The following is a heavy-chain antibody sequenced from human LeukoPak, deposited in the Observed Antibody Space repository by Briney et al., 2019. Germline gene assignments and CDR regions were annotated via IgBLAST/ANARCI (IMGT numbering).Heavy chain of an antibody. D-gene: IGHD3-3*02. J-gene: IGHJ4*02. CDR3: AREVSNTNSPHPGYDY. CDR1: GFTFSSYW. V-gene: IGHV3-7*01. Sequence: GGSMRLSCAASGFTFSSYWMSWVRQAPGKGLEWVANIKQDGSEKYYVDSVKGRFTISRDNAKNSLYLQMNSLRAEDTAVYYCAREVSNTNSPHPGYDYWGQGTLVTVSS. CDR2: IKQDGSEK.